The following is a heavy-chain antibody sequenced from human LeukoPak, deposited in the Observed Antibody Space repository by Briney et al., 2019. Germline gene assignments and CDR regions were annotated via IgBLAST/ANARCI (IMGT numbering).Heavy chain of an antibody. J-gene: IGHJ4*02. CDR3: ASTLRFLPYRRFDY. CDR2: IYQSGSGSS. V-gene: IGHV4-39*01. CDR1: GGSINSRSNY. Sequence: SETLSLTCSVSGGSINSRSNYWGWIRQPPGKGLEWIGSIYQSGSGSSYYNPSLKSRVTIFGDTSKNQFFLRLSSVTAADTAVYYCASTLRFLPYRRFDYWGQGTLVTVPS. D-gene: IGHD3-3*01.